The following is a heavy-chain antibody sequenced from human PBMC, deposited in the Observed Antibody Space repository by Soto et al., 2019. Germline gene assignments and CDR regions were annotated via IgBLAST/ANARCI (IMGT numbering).Heavy chain of an antibody. CDR2: ISYDGSNK. V-gene: IGHV3-30-3*01. J-gene: IGHJ5*02. CDR3: ARDPYCSGGSCYSNWFDP. Sequence: QVQLVESGGGVVQPGRSLRLSCAASGFTFSSYAMHWVRQAPGKGLEWVAVISYDGSNKYYADSVKGRFTISRDNSKNTXSLQMNSLRAEDTAVYYCARDPYCSGGSCYSNWFDPWGQGTMVTVSS. CDR1: GFTFSSYA. D-gene: IGHD2-15*01.